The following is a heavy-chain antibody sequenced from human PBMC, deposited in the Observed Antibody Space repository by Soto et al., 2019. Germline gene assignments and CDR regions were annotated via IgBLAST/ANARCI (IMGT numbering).Heavy chain of an antibody. CDR2: INPNSGGT. J-gene: IGHJ6*02. V-gene: IGHV1-2*04. CDR3: AREGQNYGANLGMDV. CDR1: GYTFTGYY. Sequence: ASVKVSCKASGYTFTGYYMHWVRQAPGQGLEWMGWINPNSGGTNYAQKFQGWVTMTRDTSISTAYMELSRLRSDDTAVYYCAREGQNYGANLGMDVRGQGTTVTVSS. D-gene: IGHD4-17*01.